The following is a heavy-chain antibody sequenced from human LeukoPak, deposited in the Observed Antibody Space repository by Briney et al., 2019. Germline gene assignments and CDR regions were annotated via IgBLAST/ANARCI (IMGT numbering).Heavy chain of an antibody. CDR2: ISGSGGST. D-gene: IGHD3-3*01. V-gene: IGHV3-23*01. CDR1: GFTFSSYA. Sequence: QPGGSLRLSCAASGFTFSSYAMSWVRQAPGKGLEWVSAISGSGGSTYYADSVKGRFTISRDNSKNTLYLQMDSLRAEDTAVYYCAKEKVEAYYDFYNWFDPWGQGTLVTVSS. J-gene: IGHJ5*02. CDR3: AKEKVEAYYDFYNWFDP.